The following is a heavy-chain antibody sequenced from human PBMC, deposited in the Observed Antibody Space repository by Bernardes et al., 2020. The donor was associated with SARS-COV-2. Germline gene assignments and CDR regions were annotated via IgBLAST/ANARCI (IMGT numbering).Heavy chain of an antibody. Sequence: GSLRRSCAASGFTVSSYWMHWVRLGPGKGPVWVSRINGDGSSINYADSVKGRFTISRDNARNTLYLEMNSLRAEDTAVYYCARGSGNYYFDYWGQGTLVTVSS. CDR1: GFTVSSYW. D-gene: IGHD1-26*01. CDR2: INGDGSSI. J-gene: IGHJ4*02. V-gene: IGHV3-74*01. CDR3: ARGSGNYYFDY.